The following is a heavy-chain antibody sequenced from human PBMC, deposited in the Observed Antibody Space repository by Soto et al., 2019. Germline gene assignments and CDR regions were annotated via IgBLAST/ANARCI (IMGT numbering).Heavy chain of an antibody. CDR3: ARGGHYDSSGYPYDY. CDR1: GFTVSSNY. Sequence: GGSLRLGCAASGFTVSSNYMSWVRQAPGKGLEWVSVIYSGGSTYYADSVKGRFTISRDNSKNTLYLQMNSLRAEDTAVYYCARGGHYDSSGYPYDYWGQGTLVTVSS. V-gene: IGHV3-53*01. J-gene: IGHJ4*02. D-gene: IGHD3-22*01. CDR2: IYSGGST.